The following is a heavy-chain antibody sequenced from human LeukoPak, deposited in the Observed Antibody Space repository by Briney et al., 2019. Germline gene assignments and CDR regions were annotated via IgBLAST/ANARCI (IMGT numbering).Heavy chain of an antibody. CDR3: ARDGADYYGMDV. D-gene: IGHD3-16*01. V-gene: IGHV3-23*01. CDR2: ISGSGGST. Sequence: PGGSLRLSCAASGFTFSSYAMSWVRQAPGKGLEWVSAISGSGGSTYYADSVKGRFTISRDNSKNTMYLQMSSLRAEDTAVYYCARDGADYYGMDVWGQGTTVTVSS. CDR1: GFTFSSYA. J-gene: IGHJ6*02.